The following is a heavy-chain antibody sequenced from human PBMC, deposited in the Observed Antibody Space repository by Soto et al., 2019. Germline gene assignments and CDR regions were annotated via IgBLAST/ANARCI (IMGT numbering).Heavy chain of an antibody. CDR2: ISGSGGST. V-gene: IGHV3-23*01. Sequence: GGSLRLSCAASGFTFSSYAMSWVRQAPGKGLEWVSTISGSGGSTYYADSVKGRFTISRDNSKNTLYLQMNSLRAEDTALYYCARGGVRWNYLVGYGMDVWGQGTTVTVSS. CDR3: ARGGVRWNYLVGYGMDV. D-gene: IGHD1-7*01. J-gene: IGHJ6*02. CDR1: GFTFSSYA.